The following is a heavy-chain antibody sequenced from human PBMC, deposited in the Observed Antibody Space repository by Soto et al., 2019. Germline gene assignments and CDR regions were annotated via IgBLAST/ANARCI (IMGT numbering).Heavy chain of an antibody. V-gene: IGHV3-23*01. CDR2: IRGSDGST. CDR1: GFTISSYC. CDR3: XXDVNXDILAGYYYY. J-gene: IGHJ4*02. D-gene: IGHD3-9*01. Sequence: EVQLLESGGGLVQPGGSLRLSCAASGFTISSYCITWVRQAPGKGLERVSTIRGSDGSTYDADSVKGWITIARANSKXXXXXXXXXXXXXXXXXXXXXXDVNXDILAGYYYYWGQGXX.